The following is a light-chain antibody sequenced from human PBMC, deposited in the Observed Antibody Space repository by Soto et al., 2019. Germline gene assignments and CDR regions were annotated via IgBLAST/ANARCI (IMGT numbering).Light chain of an antibody. CDR1: QTISTY. CDR2: GAS. Sequence: EIVMTQSPVTLSVSPGERATLVCRASQTISTYLAWYQQKPGQAPRLLIYGASTRATGIPARFSGSGSGTEFTLTISSLQSEDLAVYYCQQYGSSPPITFGQGTRLDIK. CDR3: QQYGSSPPIT. J-gene: IGKJ5*01. V-gene: IGKV3-15*01.